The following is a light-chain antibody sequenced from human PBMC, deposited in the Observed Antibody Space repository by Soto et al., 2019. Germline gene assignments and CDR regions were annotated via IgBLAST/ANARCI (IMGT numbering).Light chain of an antibody. CDR1: RSNLGAGYH. CDR2: GND. Sequence: QSALTQPPSVSGAPGQRVTISCTGSRSNLGAGYHAHWYQQLPGRAPKLLIYGNDQRPSGVPDRFSGSKSGTSASLAITGLQAEDEANYYCQSFDTSLSGSRVFGGGTKLTVL. CDR3: QSFDTSLSGSRV. V-gene: IGLV1-40*01. J-gene: IGLJ3*02.